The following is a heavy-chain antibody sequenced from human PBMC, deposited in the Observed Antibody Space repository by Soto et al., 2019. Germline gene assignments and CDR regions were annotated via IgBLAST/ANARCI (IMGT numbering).Heavy chain of an antibody. CDR1: GYTFTSYY. J-gene: IGHJ4*02. Sequence: QVQLVQSGAEVKKPGASVKVSCKASGYTFTSYYMHWVRQAPGQGLEWMGMINPSGGSTSYAQKCQGRVTMTRDTSTSTVYMELSSLRSEDTAVYYCARNDNSGLDYWGQGTLVTVSS. CDR2: INPSGGST. V-gene: IGHV1-46*01. CDR3: ARNDNSGLDY. D-gene: IGHD3-22*01.